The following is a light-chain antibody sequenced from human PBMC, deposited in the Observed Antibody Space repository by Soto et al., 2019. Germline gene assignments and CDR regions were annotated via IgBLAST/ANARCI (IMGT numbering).Light chain of an antibody. Sequence: QSVLTQPASVSGSPGQSITISCTGTSSDVGGYNYVSWYQQHPGKAPKLLIYDVSNRPSVVSNRFSGSKSGNTASLTISGLQAKDEADYYCNSYTSSSNLVFGGGTKLTVL. V-gene: IGLV2-14*01. CDR1: SSDVGGYNY. J-gene: IGLJ3*02. CDR3: NSYTSSSNLV. CDR2: DVS.